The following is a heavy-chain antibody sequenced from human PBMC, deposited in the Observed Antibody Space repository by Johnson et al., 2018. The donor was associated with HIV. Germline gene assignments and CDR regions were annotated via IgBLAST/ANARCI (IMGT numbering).Heavy chain of an antibody. CDR1: GFTFDDYG. CDR3: ARGGWRGIATPDAFDI. Sequence: MQLVESGGGVVRPGGSLRLSCAASGFTFDDYGMHWVRPAPGKGLEWVSYISSSGSIIYYGDSVKGRFTISRDNAKNSMYQQMNSLSAEDTAVYDRARGGWRGIATPDAFDIWGQGTMVTVSS. V-gene: IGHV3-48*04. CDR2: ISSSGSII. D-gene: IGHD6-13*01. J-gene: IGHJ3*02.